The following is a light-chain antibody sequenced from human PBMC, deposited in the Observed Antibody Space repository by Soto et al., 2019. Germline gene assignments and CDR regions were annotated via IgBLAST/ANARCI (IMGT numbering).Light chain of an antibody. Sequence: QSALTQPPSVSGSPGQSITISCTGTSSDVGLYNYVSWYQQYPGKAPKLMIFEVSNRPSGVSNRFSGSKSCNTASLTISGLQAEDEADYYCISYTTSSTAYVFGTGTKLTVL. CDR1: SSDVGLYNY. J-gene: IGLJ1*01. CDR2: EVS. V-gene: IGLV2-14*01. CDR3: ISYTTSSTAYV.